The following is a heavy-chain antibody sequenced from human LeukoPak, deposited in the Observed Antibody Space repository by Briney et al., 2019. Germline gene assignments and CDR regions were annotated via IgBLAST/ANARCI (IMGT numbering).Heavy chain of an antibody. Sequence: ASVKVSCTASGYTFTGYYMHWVRQAPGQGLEWMGWINPNSGGTNYAQKFQGWVTMTRDTSISTAYMELSRLRSDDTAVYYCARGPQVLRYFDWLLPLDYWGQGTLVTVSS. J-gene: IGHJ4*02. CDR1: GYTFTGYY. CDR2: INPNSGGT. V-gene: IGHV1-2*04. D-gene: IGHD3-9*01. CDR3: ARGPQVLRYFDWLLPLDY.